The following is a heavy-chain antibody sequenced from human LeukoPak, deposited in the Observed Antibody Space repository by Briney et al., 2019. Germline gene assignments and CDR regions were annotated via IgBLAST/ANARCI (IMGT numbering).Heavy chain of an antibody. CDR3: ARDTRPPYYYYYYGMDV. CDR2: INPNSGGT. CDR1: GYTFTGYY. D-gene: IGHD6-6*01. J-gene: IGHJ6*02. V-gene: IGHV1-2*02. Sequence: ASVEVSCKASGYTFTGYYMHRVRQAPGQGGEWMGWINPNSGGTNYAQKFQGRVTLTRDTSISTAYMELSRLRSDDTAVYYCARDTRPPYYYYYYGMDVWGQGTTVTVSS.